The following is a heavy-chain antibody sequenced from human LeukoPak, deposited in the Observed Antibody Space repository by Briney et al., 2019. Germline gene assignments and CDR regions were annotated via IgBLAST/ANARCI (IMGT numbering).Heavy chain of an antibody. D-gene: IGHD6-13*01. CDR2: IYYSGST. CDR1: GGSISSYY. Sequence: MPSETLSLTCTVSGGSISSYYWSWLRQPPGKGLEWIGYIYYSGSTNYNPSLKSRVTISVDTSKNQFSLKLSSVTAADTSVYYCASTYSSSWYNWFDPWGQRTLVTVSS. CDR3: ASTYSSSWYNWFDP. V-gene: IGHV4-59*01. J-gene: IGHJ5*02.